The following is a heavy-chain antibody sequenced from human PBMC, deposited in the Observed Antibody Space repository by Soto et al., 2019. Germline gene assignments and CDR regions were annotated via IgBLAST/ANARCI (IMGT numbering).Heavy chain of an antibody. V-gene: IGHV1-18*01. J-gene: IGHJ6*02. Sequence: QVQLVQSGAEVKKPGASVKVSCKASGYTFTSYGIIWVRQAPGQGLEWMGWISAYNGNTNYAQKLQGRVNMTTDTSTSTAYMELRSLRSDDTAVYYCARDLYCGGDCYHYYYYGMDVWGQGTTVTVSS. CDR2: ISAYNGNT. CDR1: GYTFTSYG. D-gene: IGHD2-21*02. CDR3: ARDLYCGGDCYHYYYYGMDV.